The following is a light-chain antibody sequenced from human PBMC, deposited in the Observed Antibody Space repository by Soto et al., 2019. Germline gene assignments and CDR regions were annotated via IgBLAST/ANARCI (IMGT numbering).Light chain of an antibody. CDR3: QKYRSAPSLT. J-gene: IGKJ4*01. CDR1: QGISNF. V-gene: IGKV1-27*01. CDR2: AAS. Sequence: DIEMTQSPSSLSASVGDRVTITCRASQGISNFLAWYQHKPGKVHKLLIYAASTLQSGVPSRFSGSGSGTDFTITISSLQPEDVATYYCQKYRSAPSLTFGGGTKVEIK.